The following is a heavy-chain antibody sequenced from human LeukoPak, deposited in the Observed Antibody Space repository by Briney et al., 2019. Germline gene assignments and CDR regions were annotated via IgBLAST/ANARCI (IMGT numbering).Heavy chain of an antibody. CDR3: ARGARYYGSGTVGNYYYYMDV. D-gene: IGHD3-10*01. V-gene: IGHV4-34*01. J-gene: IGHJ6*03. CDR2: INHSGST. CDR1: GGSFSGYY. Sequence: PSETLSFTCAVYGGSFSGYYWSWIRQPPGKGLEWIGEINHSGSTNYNPSLKSRVTISVDTSKNQFSLKLSSVTAADTAVYYCARGARYYGSGTVGNYYYYMDVWGKGTTVTVSS.